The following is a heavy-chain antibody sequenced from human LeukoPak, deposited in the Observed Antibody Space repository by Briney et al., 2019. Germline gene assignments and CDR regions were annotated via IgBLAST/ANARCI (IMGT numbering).Heavy chain of an antibody. Sequence: ASVTVSCKASGYTFTDYYMHWVRQAPGQGLEWMGWINPNSGGTNYAQKFQGRVTMTRDTSINTAYMELSRLRSDDTAVYYCARVTGMVRGTNWFDPWGQGTLVTVSS. CDR2: INPNSGGT. CDR3: ARVTGMVRGTNWFDP. J-gene: IGHJ5*02. CDR1: GYTFTDYY. V-gene: IGHV1-2*02. D-gene: IGHD3-10*01.